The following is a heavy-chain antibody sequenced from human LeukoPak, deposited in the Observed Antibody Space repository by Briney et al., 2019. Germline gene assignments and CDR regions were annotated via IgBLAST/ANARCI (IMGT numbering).Heavy chain of an antibody. J-gene: IGHJ4*02. Sequence: SETLSLTCAVYGGSFSGYYWSWIRQPPGKGLEWIGEINHSGSTNYNPSLKSRVTISVDTSKNQFSLKLSSVTAADTAVYHCASGKNDNSPKPNHGDYWGQGTLVTVSS. CDR1: GGSFSGYY. CDR2: INHSGST. D-gene: IGHD4-23*01. CDR3: ASGKNDNSPKPNHGDY. V-gene: IGHV4-34*01.